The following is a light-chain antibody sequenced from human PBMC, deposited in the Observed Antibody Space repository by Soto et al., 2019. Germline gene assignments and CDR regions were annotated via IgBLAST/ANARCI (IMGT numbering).Light chain of an antibody. CDR3: QQYRSSYT. J-gene: IGKJ2*01. CDR1: QSVSSW. CDR2: DAS. V-gene: IGKV1-5*01. Sequence: DIQMTQSPSTLSASVGDRVTITCRASQSVSSWLAWYQQKPGKAPKLLIYDASSLQGGVPSRFSGSGSGTEFTLTISSLQPDDFATYYGQQYRSSYTFGQGTKLEIK.